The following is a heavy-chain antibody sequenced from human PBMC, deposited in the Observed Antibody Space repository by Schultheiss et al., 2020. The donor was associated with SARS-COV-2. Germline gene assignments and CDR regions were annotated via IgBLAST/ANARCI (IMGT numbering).Heavy chain of an antibody. V-gene: IGHV4-61*05. Sequence: SETLSLTCTVSGGSISSSSYYWGWIRQPPGKGLEWIGYIYYSGSTNYNPSLKSRVTISVDTSKNQFSLKLSSVTAADTAVYYCARQSTDYDILTGYYIFFDYWGQGTLVTVSS. D-gene: IGHD3-9*01. J-gene: IGHJ4*02. CDR1: GGSISSSSYY. CDR2: IYYSGST. CDR3: ARQSTDYDILTGYYIFFDY.